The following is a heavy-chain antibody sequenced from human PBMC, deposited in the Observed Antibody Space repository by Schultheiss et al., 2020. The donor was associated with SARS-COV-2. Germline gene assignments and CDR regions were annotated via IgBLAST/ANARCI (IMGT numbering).Heavy chain of an antibody. Sequence: SETLSLTCAVSGYSISSGYYWSWIRQPPGKGLEWIGYIYYSGSTYYNPSLKSLVTISVDRSKNQFSLKLSSVTAADTAVYYCARVEIAFDYWGQGTLVTVSS. CDR3: ARVEIAFDY. CDR1: GYSISSGYY. CDR2: IYYSGST. J-gene: IGHJ4*02. V-gene: IGHV4-38-2*01. D-gene: IGHD2-15*01.